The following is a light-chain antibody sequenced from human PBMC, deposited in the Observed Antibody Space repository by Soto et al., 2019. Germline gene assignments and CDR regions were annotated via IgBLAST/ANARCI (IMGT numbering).Light chain of an antibody. CDR2: GAS. Sequence: EIVLTQSPGTLSLSPGERATLSCRASQSVSSSYLAWYQHKPGQAPRLLIYGASSRATGIPDRFSGSGSGTDFTLTISRLEPEDFAVYYCQQYGSSQAWTFGQGTKGEIK. CDR3: QQYGSSQAWT. J-gene: IGKJ1*01. CDR1: QSVSSSY. V-gene: IGKV3-20*01.